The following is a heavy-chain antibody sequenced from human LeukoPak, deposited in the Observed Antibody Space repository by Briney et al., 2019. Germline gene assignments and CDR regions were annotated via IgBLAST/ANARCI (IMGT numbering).Heavy chain of an antibody. Sequence: GGSLRLSCAASGFTFSSYGMHWVRQAPGKGLEWVAVIWYDGSNKYYADSVKGRFTISRDNSKNTLYLQMNSLRAEDTAVYYCARFPRYYYDSSGSPDAFDIWGQGTMVTVSS. CDR2: IWYDGSNK. J-gene: IGHJ3*02. CDR1: GFTFSSYG. V-gene: IGHV3-33*01. CDR3: ARFPRYYYDSSGSPDAFDI. D-gene: IGHD3-22*01.